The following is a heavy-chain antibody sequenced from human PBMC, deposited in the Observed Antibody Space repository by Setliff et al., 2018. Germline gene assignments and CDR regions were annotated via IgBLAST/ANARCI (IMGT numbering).Heavy chain of an antibody. Sequence: GSLRLSCAASGFTFSNYAMSWVRQAPGKGLEWVSAISGSGAISYADSVKGRFTVSRDNSKNTLYLQMNSLRAEDTAVYYCARGGDYCGGECYIPPPDSYWGQGTLVTVSS. D-gene: IGHD2-21*01. CDR1: GFTFSNYA. CDR2: ISGSGAI. V-gene: IGHV3-23*01. CDR3: ARGGDYCGGECYIPPPDSY. J-gene: IGHJ4*02.